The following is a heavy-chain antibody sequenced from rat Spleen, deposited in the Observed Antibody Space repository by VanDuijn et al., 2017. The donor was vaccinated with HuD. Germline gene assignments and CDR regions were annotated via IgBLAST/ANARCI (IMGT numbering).Heavy chain of an antibody. V-gene: IGHV5-25*01. J-gene: IGHJ2*01. CDR2: IITGGGNT. D-gene: IGHD1-12*01. Sequence: EVQLVESGGGLVQPGRSLKLSCAASGFTFSNYYMAWVRQAPTKGLEWVASIITGGGNTYYRDSVKGRFTISRDNAKSTLYLQMDSLRSEDTATYYCARRDRDSYAPPFDYWGQGVMVTVSS. CDR3: ARRDRDSYAPPFDY. CDR1: GFTFSNYY.